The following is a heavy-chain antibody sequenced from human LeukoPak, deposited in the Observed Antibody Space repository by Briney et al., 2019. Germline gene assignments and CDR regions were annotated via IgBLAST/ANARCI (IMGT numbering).Heavy chain of an antibody. J-gene: IGHJ4*02. V-gene: IGHV1-46*01. CDR3: ARGPLYYYDSSGPFDY. CDR1: GYTFTSYY. CDR2: INPSGGST. Sequence: ASVKVSCKASGYTFTSYYMHWVRQAPGQGLEWMGIINPSGGSTSYAQKFQGRVTMIRDTSISTAYMELSSLRSDDTAVYYCARGPLYYYDSSGPFDYWGQGTQVTVSS. D-gene: IGHD3-22*01.